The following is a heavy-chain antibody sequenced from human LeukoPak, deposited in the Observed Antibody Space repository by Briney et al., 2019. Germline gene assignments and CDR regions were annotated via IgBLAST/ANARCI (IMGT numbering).Heavy chain of an antibody. J-gene: IGHJ4*02. Sequence: GGSLRLSCAASGFTFSSYSMNWVRQAPGKGLEWVSYISSSSSTIYYADSVKGRFTISRDNAKNSLYLQMNSLRAEDTAVYYCAREVATHSSSWTFGYWGQGTLVTVSS. V-gene: IGHV3-48*01. CDR1: GFTFSSYS. CDR2: ISSSSSTI. CDR3: AREVATHSSSWTFGY. D-gene: IGHD6-13*01.